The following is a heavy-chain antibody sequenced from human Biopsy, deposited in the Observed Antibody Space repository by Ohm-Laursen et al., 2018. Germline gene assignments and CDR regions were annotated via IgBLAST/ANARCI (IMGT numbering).Heavy chain of an antibody. CDR3: TCRYGDFPL. J-gene: IGHJ3*01. CDR2: IRGSGLTT. Sequence: LSLTCAASGFILTNYGLSWVRQAPGTGLGWVSAIRGSGLTTFYTDSVKGRFTISRDNSKNTLSLQMNSLIAEDTAIYYCTCRYGDFPLWGQGAMVTVSS. D-gene: IGHD4-17*01. V-gene: IGHV3-23*01. CDR1: GFILTNYG.